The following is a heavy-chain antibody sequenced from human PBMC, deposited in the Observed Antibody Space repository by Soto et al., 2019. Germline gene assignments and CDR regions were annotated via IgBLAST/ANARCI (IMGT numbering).Heavy chain of an antibody. D-gene: IGHD5-12*01. V-gene: IGHV1-69*02. J-gene: IGHJ5*02. CDR2: IIPILGIA. Sequence: QVQLVQSGAEVKKPGSSVKVSCKASGGTFSSYTISWVRQAPGQGLEWMGRIIPILGIANYAQKFQGRVTITADKSPSTAYMELSSLRSEDTAVYYCARPIVATDNWFDPWGQGTLVTVSS. CDR3: ARPIVATDNWFDP. CDR1: GGTFSSYT.